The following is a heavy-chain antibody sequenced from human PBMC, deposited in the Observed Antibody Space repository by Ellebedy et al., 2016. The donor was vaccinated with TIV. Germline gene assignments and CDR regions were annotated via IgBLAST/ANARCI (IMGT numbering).Heavy chain of an antibody. CDR2: INPYNRNT. CDR3: VRGGQNFFDH. Sequence: ASVKVSCXTEGYTFTSYGITWVRQAPGQGLEWMGWINPYNRNTNYAQKIQGRVTMTTDKSTNTAFVELRNLKPADTAVYYCVRGGQNFFDHWGQGTLVTVS. CDR1: GYTFTSYG. J-gene: IGHJ4*02. V-gene: IGHV1-18*04. D-gene: IGHD2/OR15-2a*01.